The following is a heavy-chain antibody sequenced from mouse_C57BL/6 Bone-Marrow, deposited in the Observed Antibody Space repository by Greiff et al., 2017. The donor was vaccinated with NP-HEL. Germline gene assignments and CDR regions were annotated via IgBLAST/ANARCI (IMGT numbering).Heavy chain of an antibody. D-gene: IGHD2-2*01. Sequence: VQLQQSGAELARPGASVKLSCKASGYTFTSYGISWVKQRTGQGLEWIGEIYPRSGSTYYNEKFKGKATLTADKSSSTAYMELRSLTSEDSAVYFCARGGEGYYGYDSGWGQGTTLTVSS. CDR2: IYPRSGST. CDR1: GYTFTSYG. CDR3: ARGGEGYYGYDSG. J-gene: IGHJ2*01. V-gene: IGHV1-81*01.